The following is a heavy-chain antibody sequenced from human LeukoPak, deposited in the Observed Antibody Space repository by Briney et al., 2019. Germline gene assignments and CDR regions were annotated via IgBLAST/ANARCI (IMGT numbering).Heavy chain of an antibody. J-gene: IGHJ4*02. D-gene: IGHD3-22*01. Sequence: GRSLRLSCAASGFTFSSYAMHWVRQAPGKGLEWVAVISYDGSNKYYADSVKGRFTISRDNSKNTLYLQMNSLRAEDTAVYYCAKDNLKDYESSGPDYWGQGTLVTVSS. V-gene: IGHV3-30*04. CDR3: AKDNLKDYESSGPDY. CDR2: ISYDGSNK. CDR1: GFTFSSYA.